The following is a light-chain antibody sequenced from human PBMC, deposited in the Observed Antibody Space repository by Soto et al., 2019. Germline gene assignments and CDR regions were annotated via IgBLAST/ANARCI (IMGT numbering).Light chain of an antibody. CDR1: QSVNIY. V-gene: IGKV3-11*01. CDR3: QQRSNWPKT. Sequence: EKVLTHSPPTLSVSPGERATLSCRASQSVNIYLAWYQQKPGQAPRLLIFGASHRATGIPARFSGSGSGTDFTRTISSLEPEDFAVYYCQQRSNWPKTFGQGTKVDI. J-gene: IGKJ1*01. CDR2: GAS.